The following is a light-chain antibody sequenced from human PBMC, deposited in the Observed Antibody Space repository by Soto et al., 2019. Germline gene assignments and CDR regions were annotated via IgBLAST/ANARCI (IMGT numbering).Light chain of an antibody. CDR2: EVT. CDR3: CSYADTTTWV. J-gene: IGLJ3*02. CDR1: SSDVGSHNF. V-gene: IGLV2-23*02. Sequence: QSVLTQPASVSGSPGQSITISCTGTSSDVGSHNFVSWYQQRPGKAPKLMIFEVTKRPSGVSDRFSASKSGNTASLTISWVRAEDEADYYCCSYADTTTWVFGGGTKLTVL.